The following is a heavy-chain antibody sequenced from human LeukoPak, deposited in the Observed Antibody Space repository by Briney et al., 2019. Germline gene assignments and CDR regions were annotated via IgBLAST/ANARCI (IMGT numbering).Heavy chain of an antibody. CDR3: AELGITMIGGV. CDR1: GFTFDDYG. D-gene: IGHD3-10*02. Sequence: GGSLRLSCAASGFTFDDYGLSWVRQAPGKGLEWVSTINWNGGSTGYADSVKGRFTISRDNAKNSLYLQMNSLRAEDTAVYYCAELGITMIGGVWGKGTTVTISS. V-gene: IGHV3-20*04. CDR2: INWNGGST. J-gene: IGHJ6*04.